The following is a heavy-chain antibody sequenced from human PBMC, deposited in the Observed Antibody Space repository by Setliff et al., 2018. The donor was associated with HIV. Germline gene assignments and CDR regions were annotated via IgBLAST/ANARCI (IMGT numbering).Heavy chain of an antibody. Sequence: PSETLSLTCTVSGGSISSYYWDWIRQAPGKGLEWMGYIYYNGSTKYSPSFKSRVSISVDTSKNQFSLRLKSVTAADTAVYYCARDYDILTGYPLGAFDIWGQGTMVT. CDR2: IYYNGST. CDR3: ARDYDILTGYPLGAFDI. J-gene: IGHJ3*02. V-gene: IGHV4-59*01. CDR1: GGSISSYY. D-gene: IGHD3-9*01.